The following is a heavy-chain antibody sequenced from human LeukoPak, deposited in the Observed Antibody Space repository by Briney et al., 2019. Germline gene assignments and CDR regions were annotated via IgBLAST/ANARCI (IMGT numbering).Heavy chain of an antibody. CDR2: ISGSGGST. V-gene: IGHV3-23*01. CDR1: GFTFSSYA. Sequence: GGSLRLSCAASGFTFSSYAMSWVRQAPGKGLEWVSAISGSGGSTYYADSVKGRFTISRDNAKNSLYLQMNSLRAEDTAVYYCARDSVVRGVDFDYWGQGTLVAVSS. J-gene: IGHJ4*02. D-gene: IGHD3-10*01. CDR3: ARDSVVRGVDFDY.